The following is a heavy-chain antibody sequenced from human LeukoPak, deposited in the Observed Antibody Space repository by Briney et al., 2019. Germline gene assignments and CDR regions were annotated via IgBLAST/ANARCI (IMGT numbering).Heavy chain of an antibody. CDR1: GFTFSSYV. CDR3: ARDGRALLRDLDY. D-gene: IGHD1-26*01. CDR2: IWYDGSNY. J-gene: IGHJ4*02. V-gene: IGHV3-33*01. Sequence: PGRSLRLSCAASGFTFSSYVMHWVRQAPAKGREWAAGIWYDGSNYYYADSVKGRFTISRDNSKNTLYVQMKSLRAEDTGVYYCARDGRALLRDLDYWGQGSLVTVSS.